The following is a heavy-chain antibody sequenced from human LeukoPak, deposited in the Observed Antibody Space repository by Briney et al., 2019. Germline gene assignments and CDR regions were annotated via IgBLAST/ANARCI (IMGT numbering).Heavy chain of an antibody. CDR1: GFTFSDDF. Sequence: SGGSLRLSCVVSGFTFSDDFMDWVRQAPGKGLEWVGRTKNKASSYTTDYAASVKGRFTISRDDSKNSLYLQMNSLKTEDSAVYLCVRRVFVGKCYYDYWGQGALVTVSS. D-gene: IGHD4-23*01. J-gene: IGHJ4*02. CDR2: TKNKASSYTT. CDR3: VRRVFVGKCYYDY. V-gene: IGHV3-72*01.